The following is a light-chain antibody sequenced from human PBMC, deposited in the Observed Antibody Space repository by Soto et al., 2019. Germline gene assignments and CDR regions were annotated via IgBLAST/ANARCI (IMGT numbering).Light chain of an antibody. V-gene: IGKV3-11*01. CDR2: DAT. J-gene: IGKJ1*01. CDR3: QHYDSARWT. Sequence: EIVLTHSPATLSLSPCERATLSFRASQSVSNYLAWYQQKPGQAPRLGIYDATKRATGIPARFSGSGSGTDFSLTISRLEPEDFAVYYCQHYDSARWTFGLGTKVDIK. CDR1: QSVSNY.